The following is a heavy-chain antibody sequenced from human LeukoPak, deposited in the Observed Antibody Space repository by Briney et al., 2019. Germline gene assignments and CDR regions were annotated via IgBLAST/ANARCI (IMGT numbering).Heavy chain of an antibody. J-gene: IGHJ4*02. Sequence: PSETLSLTCTVSGGSNYWSWIRQPPGKGLEWIAYIHYSGSPNYNPSLKSRVTISIDTSKNQFSLKLNSVTAADTAVYYCARRIGYFDYWGQGTLVTVSS. CDR1: GGSNY. CDR3: ARRIGYFDY. D-gene: IGHD2-15*01. V-gene: IGHV4-59*08. CDR2: IHYSGSP.